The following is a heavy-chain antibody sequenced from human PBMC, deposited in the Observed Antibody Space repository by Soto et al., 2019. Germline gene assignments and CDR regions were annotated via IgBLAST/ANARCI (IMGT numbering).Heavy chain of an antibody. D-gene: IGHD1-1*01. V-gene: IGHV4-4*02. J-gene: IGHJ6*02. CDR1: GGSIRGHYW. Sequence: QVQLQESGPGLVKPSGTLSLTCAVSGGSIRGHYWWSWVRQTPEKGLEWIGETYHGGATYYNPSLKSRATISTDESKNQLSLKMSSVTAADTAIYYCAHQTISYTLDVWGQGTKVIVSS. CDR3: AHQTISYTLDV. CDR2: TYHGGAT.